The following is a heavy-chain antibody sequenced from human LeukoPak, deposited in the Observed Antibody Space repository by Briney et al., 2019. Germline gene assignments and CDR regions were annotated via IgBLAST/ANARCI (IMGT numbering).Heavy chain of an antibody. CDR3: ARFHEYHYDSSGYYYGVDY. CDR2: ISAYNGNT. D-gene: IGHD3-22*01. CDR1: GYTFTSYG. J-gene: IGHJ4*02. V-gene: IGHV1-18*01. Sequence: ASVKVSCKASGYTFTSYGISWVRQAPGQGLEWMGWISAYNGNTNYAQKLQGRVTMTTDTSTSTAYMELRSLRSDDTAVYYCARFHEYHYDSSGYYYGVDYWGQGTLVTVSS.